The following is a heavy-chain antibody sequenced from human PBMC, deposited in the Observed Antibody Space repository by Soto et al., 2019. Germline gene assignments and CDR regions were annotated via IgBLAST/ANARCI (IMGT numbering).Heavy chain of an antibody. Sequence: EVQLLESGGGLVQPGGSLRLSCAASGFAFSNYAMSWVRQAPGKGLEWVSTISGSGITYYAASVKGRFTISRDDSKNTRYLQMNSLRAEDTDVYYCAKGVGSSWSHFDYWGQGTLVTVSS. J-gene: IGHJ4*02. D-gene: IGHD6-13*01. CDR1: GFAFSNYA. CDR2: ISGSGIT. V-gene: IGHV3-23*01. CDR3: AKGVGSSWSHFDY.